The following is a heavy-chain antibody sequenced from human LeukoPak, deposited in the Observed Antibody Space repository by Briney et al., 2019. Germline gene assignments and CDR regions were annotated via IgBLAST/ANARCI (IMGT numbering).Heavy chain of an antibody. D-gene: IGHD6-19*01. CDR1: GFTFSSYS. V-gene: IGHV3-30*03. J-gene: IGHJ3*02. Sequence: GGSLRLSCAASGFTFSSYSMNWVRQAPGKGLEWVAVISYDGSNKYYADSVKGRFTISRDNSKNTLYLQMNSLRAEDTAVYYCARGYSSGWYLNAFDIWGQGTMVTVSS. CDR2: ISYDGSNK. CDR3: ARGYSSGWYLNAFDI.